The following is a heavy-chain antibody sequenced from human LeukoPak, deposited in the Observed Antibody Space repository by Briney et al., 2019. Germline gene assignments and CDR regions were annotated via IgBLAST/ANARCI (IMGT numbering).Heavy chain of an antibody. CDR3: VRLNRGSAYYYYGMDV. D-gene: IGHD7-27*01. V-gene: IGHV5-51*01. CDR2: IYPGDSDT. Sequence: GASLKISCKGSGYRFTSYWIGWVRQMPGKGLEWMGIIYPGDSDTRYSPSFQGQVTISADKSITTAYLQWSSLKASDTAMYYCVRLNRGSAYYYYGMDVWGQGTTVTVSS. J-gene: IGHJ6*02. CDR1: GYRFTSYW.